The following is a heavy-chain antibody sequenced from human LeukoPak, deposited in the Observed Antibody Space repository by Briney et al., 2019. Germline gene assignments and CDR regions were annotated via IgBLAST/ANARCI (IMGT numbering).Heavy chain of an antibody. V-gene: IGHV3-74*01. D-gene: IGHD3-3*01. CDR3: ARGVTIFGVVIADFDY. J-gene: IGHJ4*02. CDR2: INSDGSST. Sequence: GGSLRLSCAAAGFTFSSYWMHWVRQAPRKGLVWVSRINSDGSSTSYADSVKGRFTISRDNAKNTLYLQMNSLRAEDTAVYYCARGVTIFGVVIADFDYWGQGTLVTVSS. CDR1: GFTFSSYW.